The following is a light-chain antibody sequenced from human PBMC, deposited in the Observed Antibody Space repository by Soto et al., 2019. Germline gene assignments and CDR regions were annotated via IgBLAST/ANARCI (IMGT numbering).Light chain of an antibody. V-gene: IGKV3-11*01. CDR1: PSVRNY. CDR3: QQHSDWPWT. J-gene: IGKJ1*01. CDR2: DAS. Sequence: EIVLTQSPATLSLSPGEIATLSCRASPSVRNYLAWYQHKAGQAPRLLIYDASNRATGIPARFSGSGSGTDFTLTISSLEPEDFAVYYCQQHSDWPWTFGQGTKVEIK.